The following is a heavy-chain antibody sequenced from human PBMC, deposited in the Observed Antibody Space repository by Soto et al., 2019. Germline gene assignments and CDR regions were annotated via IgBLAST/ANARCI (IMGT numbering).Heavy chain of an antibody. D-gene: IGHD6-19*01. J-gene: IGHJ5*02. V-gene: IGHV1-2*06. CDR2: INPNSGGT. Sequence: ASVQFSFKGAGYALSGDYVHWWRQAPGQGLEWMGLINPNSGGTNYAQKFQGSVTMTRDTSISTAYMGLSRLRSDDTAVYYSARSRMDSIGWYGASGQRTLVTVSS. CDR3: ARSRMDSIGWYGA. CDR1: GYALSGDY.